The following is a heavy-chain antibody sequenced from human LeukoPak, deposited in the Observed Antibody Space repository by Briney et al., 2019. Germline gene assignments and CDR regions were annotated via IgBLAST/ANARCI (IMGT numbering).Heavy chain of an antibody. Sequence: GASVKVSCKASGGTFSSYAISWVRQAPGQGLEWMGRIIPIFGTANYAQKFQGRVTITTDESTSTAYMELSSLRSEDTAVCYCARDLGGYYYVHWGQGTLVTVSS. CDR2: IIPIFGTA. CDR3: ARDLGGYYYVH. D-gene: IGHD3-22*01. V-gene: IGHV1-69*05. CDR1: GGTFSSYA. J-gene: IGHJ4*02.